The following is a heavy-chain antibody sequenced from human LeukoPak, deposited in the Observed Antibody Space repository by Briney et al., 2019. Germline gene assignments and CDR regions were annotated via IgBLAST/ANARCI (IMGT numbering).Heavy chain of an antibody. Sequence: ASVKVSCKASGYTFTSYGISWVRRAPGQGLEWMGWISAYNGNTNYAQKLQGRVTMTTDTSTSTAYMELRSLRSDDTAVYYCARDTAIYYDSSGYYYWGQGTLVTVSS. CDR2: ISAYNGNT. D-gene: IGHD3-22*01. CDR3: ARDTAIYYDSSGYYY. CDR1: GYTFTSYG. V-gene: IGHV1-18*01. J-gene: IGHJ4*02.